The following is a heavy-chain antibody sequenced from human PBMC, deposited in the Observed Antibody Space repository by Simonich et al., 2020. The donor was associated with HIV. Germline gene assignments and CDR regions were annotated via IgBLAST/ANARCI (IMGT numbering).Heavy chain of an antibody. V-gene: IGHV3-30*07. Sequence: QVQLVESGGGVVQPGRSLRLSCAASGFTFSSYAMHWVRQAPGKGLEGVAVISYDGSNKYYPDSVKGRFTISRDNSKNTLYLQMNSLRAEDTAVYYCARDSRYYDFWSGYRPDAFDIWGQGTMVTVSS. D-gene: IGHD3-3*01. CDR3: ARDSRYYDFWSGYRPDAFDI. CDR1: GFTFSSYA. J-gene: IGHJ3*02. CDR2: ISYDGSNK.